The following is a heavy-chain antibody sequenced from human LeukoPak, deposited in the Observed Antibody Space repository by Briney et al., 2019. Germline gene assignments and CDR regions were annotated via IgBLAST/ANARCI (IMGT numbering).Heavy chain of an antibody. V-gene: IGHV3-9*01. CDR2: ISWNSATI. Sequence: LAGRSLRLSCAASGFTFDDYAMHWVRQAPGKGLEWVSGISWNSATIAYAASVKGRFTISRDNAKNSLYLQMNSLRAEDTALYYCTKGRYARTFDCWGQGTLVTVSS. CDR3: TKGRYARTFDC. D-gene: IGHD3-16*02. J-gene: IGHJ4*02. CDR1: GFTFDDYA.